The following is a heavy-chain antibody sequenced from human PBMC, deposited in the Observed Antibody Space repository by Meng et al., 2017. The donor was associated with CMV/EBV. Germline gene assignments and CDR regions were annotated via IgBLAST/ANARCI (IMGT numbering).Heavy chain of an antibody. J-gene: IGHJ6*02. CDR3: ARDSSGPYYDFWSGYLTNQNYYYYGMDV. D-gene: IGHD3-3*01. CDR1: GFSLSTSGMC. CDR2: IYYSGST. Sequence: SGPTLVKPTQTLTLTCTFSGFSLSTSGMCVSWVRQPPGKGLEWIGSIYYSGSTYYNPSLKSRVTISVDTSKNQFSLKLSSVTAADTAVYYCARDSSGPYYDFWSGYLTNQNYYYYGMDVWGQGTTVTVSS. V-gene: IGHV4-39*07.